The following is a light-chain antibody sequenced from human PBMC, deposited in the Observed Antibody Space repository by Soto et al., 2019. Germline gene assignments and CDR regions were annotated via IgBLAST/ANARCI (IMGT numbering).Light chain of an antibody. CDR3: QSYDTSLYGYV. Sequence: QSVLTQPPSVSRAPGQRVTISCTGSSSNIGAGYDVHWYQQLPGTAPKLLIYGNSNRPSGVPDRFSGSKSGTSASLAITGLQAEDEADYYCQSYDTSLYGYVFGTGTKVTVL. CDR2: GNS. V-gene: IGLV1-40*01. CDR1: SSNIGAGYD. J-gene: IGLJ1*01.